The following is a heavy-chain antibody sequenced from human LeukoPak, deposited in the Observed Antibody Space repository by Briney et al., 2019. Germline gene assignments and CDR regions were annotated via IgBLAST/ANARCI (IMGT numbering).Heavy chain of an antibody. CDR3: ASFCSGGSCYLDY. Sequence: ASETLSLTCTVSGGSISSYYWSWIRQPPGKGLEWIGYIYYSGSTNYNPSLKSRVTISVDTSKNQFSLKLSSVTAADTAVNHCASFCSGGSCYLDYWGQGTLVTVSS. J-gene: IGHJ4*02. CDR1: GGSISSYY. CDR2: IYYSGST. V-gene: IGHV4-59*01. D-gene: IGHD2-15*01.